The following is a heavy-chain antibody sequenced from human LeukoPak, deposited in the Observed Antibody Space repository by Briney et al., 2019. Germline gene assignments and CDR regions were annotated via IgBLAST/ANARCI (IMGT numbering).Heavy chain of an antibody. Sequence: GRSLRLSCAASGFTFSSYGMHWVRQAPGKGLEWVAVIWYDGSNKYYADSVKGRFTISRDNSKNTLYLQMNSLRAEDTAVYYCARAPSDPYYYDSSGSGLDPWGQGTLVTVSS. CDR3: ARAPSDPYYYDSSGSGLDP. J-gene: IGHJ5*02. CDR2: IWYDGSNK. V-gene: IGHV3-33*01. CDR1: GFTFSSYG. D-gene: IGHD3-22*01.